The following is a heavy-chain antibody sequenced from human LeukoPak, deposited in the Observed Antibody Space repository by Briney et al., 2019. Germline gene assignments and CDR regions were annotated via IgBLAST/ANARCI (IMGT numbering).Heavy chain of an antibody. D-gene: IGHD2-15*01. V-gene: IGHV3-53*01. CDR2: IYSGGNT. J-gene: IGHJ4*02. CDR3: ARAYCSGGSCYFDY. Sequence: GGSLRLSCAASGFAVSNTYMSWVRQAPGNGLEWVSLIYSGGNTYYADSVKGRFSISRDNSKNTLYLQMNSLRAEDTAVYYCARAYCSGGSCYFDYWGQGALVTVSS. CDR1: GFAVSNTY.